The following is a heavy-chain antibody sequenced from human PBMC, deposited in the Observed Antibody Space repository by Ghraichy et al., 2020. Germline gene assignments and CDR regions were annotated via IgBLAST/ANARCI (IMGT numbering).Heavy chain of an antibody. Sequence: GGSLRLSCAASGFTVSSNYMSWVRQAPGKGLEWVSVLYSGGSTYYADSVKGRFTISRHNSKNTLYLQMNSLRAEDTAVYYCARGRHCGGDCYFFDYWGQGTLVTVSS. CDR1: GFTVSSNY. V-gene: IGHV3-53*04. D-gene: IGHD2-21*02. CDR2: LYSGGST. CDR3: ARGRHCGGDCYFFDY. J-gene: IGHJ4*02.